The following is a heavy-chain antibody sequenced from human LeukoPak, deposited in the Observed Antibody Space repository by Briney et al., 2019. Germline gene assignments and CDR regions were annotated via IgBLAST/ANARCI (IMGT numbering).Heavy chain of an antibody. Sequence: SETLSLTCTVSGGSISSSSYYWGWIRQPPGKGLEWIGSIYYSGSTYYNPSLKSRVTISVDTSKNQFSLKLSSVTAADTAVYYCARFYGSGSYYPTPRAFDIWGQGTMVTVSS. D-gene: IGHD3-10*01. CDR2: IYYSGST. CDR1: GGSISSSSYY. V-gene: IGHV4-39*01. J-gene: IGHJ3*02. CDR3: ARFYGSGSYYPTPRAFDI.